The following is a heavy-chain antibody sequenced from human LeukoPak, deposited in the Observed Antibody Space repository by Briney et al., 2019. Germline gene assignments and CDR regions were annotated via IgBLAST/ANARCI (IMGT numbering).Heavy chain of an antibody. Sequence: PGGSLRLSCAASGFPFSSYWMTWVRQAPGKGLEWVANIKQDGSEKYYVDSVKGRFTISRDNAKNSLYLQMNSLRAEDTAVYYCARVTYYYDSSGYYYQMDVWGKGTTVTVSS. D-gene: IGHD3-22*01. CDR2: IKQDGSEK. CDR3: ARVTYYYDSSGYYYQMDV. V-gene: IGHV3-7*04. CDR1: GFPFSSYW. J-gene: IGHJ6*03.